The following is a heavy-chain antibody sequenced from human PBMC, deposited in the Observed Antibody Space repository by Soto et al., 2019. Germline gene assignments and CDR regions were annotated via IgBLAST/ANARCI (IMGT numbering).Heavy chain of an antibody. V-gene: IGHV3-74*01. D-gene: IGHD2-15*01. Sequence: DVQLVESGGGLVQPVEALRLSWAASGVTFSSYWIHWVRQAPGKLLVWVSRINSDGSSTSYAGSVKGRFTISRANAKNTLYLQMNSLRAEDTAVYYCVRTSLVVAAATREDYWGQGTLVTVSS. CDR1: GVTFSSYW. CDR2: INSDGSST. J-gene: IGHJ4*02. CDR3: VRTSLVVAAATREDY.